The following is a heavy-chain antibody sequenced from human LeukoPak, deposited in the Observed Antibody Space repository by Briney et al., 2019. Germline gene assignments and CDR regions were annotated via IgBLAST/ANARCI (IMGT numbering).Heavy chain of an antibody. CDR3: AREELGFDH. V-gene: IGHV6-1*01. Sequence: SQTLSFTCAISGDSVSSNSAAWTWIRQSPSRGLEWLGRTYYRSTWYYEYSVSVESRITINPETSKNQFSLQVNSVSPEDTAVYYCAREELGFDHWGQGTLVTVSS. J-gene: IGHJ4*02. CDR1: GDSVSSNSAA. CDR2: TYYRSTWYY. D-gene: IGHD3-16*01.